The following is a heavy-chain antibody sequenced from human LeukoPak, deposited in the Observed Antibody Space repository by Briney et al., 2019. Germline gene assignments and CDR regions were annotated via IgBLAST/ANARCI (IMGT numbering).Heavy chain of an antibody. CDR3: ARVELTPPRWTGRTMIVSNFDY. V-gene: IGHV4-59*01. CDR2: IYYSGST. J-gene: IGHJ4*02. Sequence: PSETLSLTCTVSGGPISSYYWSWIRQPPGKGLEWIGYIYYSGSTNYNPSLKSRVTISVDTSKNQFSLKLSSVTAADTAVYYCARVELTPPRWTGRTMIVSNFDYWGQGTLVTVSS. CDR1: GGPISSYY. D-gene: IGHD3-22*01.